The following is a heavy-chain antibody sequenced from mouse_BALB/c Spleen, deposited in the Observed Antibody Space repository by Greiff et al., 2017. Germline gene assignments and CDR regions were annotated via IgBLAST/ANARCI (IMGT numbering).Heavy chain of an antibody. V-gene: IGHV5-17*02. Sequence: EVQLVESGGGLVQPGGSRKLSCAASGFTFSSFGMHWVRQAPEKGLEWVAYISSGSSTIYYADTVKGRFTISRDNPKNTLFLQMTSLRSEDTAMYYCARGGGPSFDYWGQGTTLTVSS. CDR1: GFTFSSFG. J-gene: IGHJ2*01. CDR2: ISSGSSTI. CDR3: ARGGGPSFDY.